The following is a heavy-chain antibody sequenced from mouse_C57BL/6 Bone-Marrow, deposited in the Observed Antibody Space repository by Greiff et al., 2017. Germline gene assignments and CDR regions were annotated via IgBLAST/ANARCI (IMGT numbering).Heavy chain of an antibody. V-gene: IGHV1-82*01. J-gene: IGHJ3*01. CDR3: ARGGYDAWFAY. CDR2: IYPGDGDT. Sequence: LQESGPELVKPGASVKISCKASGYAFSSSWMNWVKQRPGKGLEWIGRIYPGDGDTNYNGKFKGKVTLTADKSSSTAYMQLSSLTSEDSAVYFCARGGYDAWFAYWGQGTLVTVSA. D-gene: IGHD2-2*01. CDR1: GYAFSSSW.